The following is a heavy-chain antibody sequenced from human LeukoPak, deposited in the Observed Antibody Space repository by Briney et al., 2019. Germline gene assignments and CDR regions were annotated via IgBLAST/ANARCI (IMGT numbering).Heavy chain of an antibody. D-gene: IGHD6-13*01. CDR1: GGSFSGYY. CDR3: ARGYREAAAGTEPSFFDY. CDR2: INHSGST. V-gene: IGHV4-34*01. Sequence: PSETLSLTCAVYGGSFSGYYWSWIRQPPGKGLEWIGEINHSGSTNYNPSLKSRVTMSVDTSKNQFSLKLSSVTAADTAVYYCARGYREAAAGTEPSFFDYWGQGTLVTVSS. J-gene: IGHJ4*02.